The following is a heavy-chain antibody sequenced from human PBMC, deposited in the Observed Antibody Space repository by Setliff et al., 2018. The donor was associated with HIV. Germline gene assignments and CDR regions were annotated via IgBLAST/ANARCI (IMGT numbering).Heavy chain of an antibody. V-gene: IGHV4-39*02. CDR2: IFYTGNT. CDR3: ARDGRDGSGYRTFDY. J-gene: IGHJ4*02. Sequence: SETLSLTCTVSGASISSGSYYWGWIRQPPGKGLEWIGNIFYTGNTYYTSSLKSRVTISVDTSKNHFSLKLNSVTAADTALYYCARDGRDGSGYRTFDYWGRGTLVTVSS. CDR1: GASISSGSYY. D-gene: IGHD3-22*01.